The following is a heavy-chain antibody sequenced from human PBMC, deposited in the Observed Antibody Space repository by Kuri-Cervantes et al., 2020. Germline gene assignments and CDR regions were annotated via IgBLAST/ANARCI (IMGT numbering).Heavy chain of an antibody. Sequence: ASVKVSCKASGYTFTGYYMHWVRQAPGQGLEWMGWINPNSGGTNYAQKFQGRVTMTRDTSISTAYMELSRLRSEDTAVYYCAGALVSASHPRLYYFDYWGQGTLVTVSS. CDR1: GYTFTGYY. V-gene: IGHV1-2*02. D-gene: IGHD6-25*01. CDR2: INPNSGGT. CDR3: AGALVSASHPRLYYFDY. J-gene: IGHJ4*02.